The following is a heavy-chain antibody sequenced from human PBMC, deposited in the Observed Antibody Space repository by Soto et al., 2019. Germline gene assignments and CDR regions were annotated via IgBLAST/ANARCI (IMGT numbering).Heavy chain of an antibody. CDR3: ARSGEHPFDY. V-gene: IGHV1-18*01. CDR1: GYTFTNYV. D-gene: IGHD5-12*01. Sequence: ASVKVSCKASGYTFTNYVIHWIRQAPGQGLEWMAWISPLKGNTNYAQKVQGRVTVTTDTSTNTVYMHLSGLRSDDTALDFCARSGEHPFDYWGQGSLVTVS. J-gene: IGHJ4*02. CDR2: ISPLKGNT.